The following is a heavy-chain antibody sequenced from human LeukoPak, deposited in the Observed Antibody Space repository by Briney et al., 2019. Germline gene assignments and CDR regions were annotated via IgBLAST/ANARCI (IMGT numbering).Heavy chain of an antibody. CDR3: ARDASRQLVLDY. CDR1: GFTFSSYS. D-gene: IGHD6-13*01. J-gene: IGHJ4*02. CDR2: IYSGGST. V-gene: IGHV3-66*01. Sequence: GGSLRLSCAASGFTFSSYSMNWVRQAPGKGLEWVSVIYSGGSTYYADSVKGRFTISRDNSKNTLYLQMNSLRAGDTAVYYCARDASRQLVLDYWGQGTLVTVSS.